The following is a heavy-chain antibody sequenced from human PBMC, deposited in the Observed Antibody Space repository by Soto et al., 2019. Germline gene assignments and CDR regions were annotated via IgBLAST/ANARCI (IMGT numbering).Heavy chain of an antibody. J-gene: IGHJ6*02. D-gene: IGHD2-15*01. CDR2: INHSGHT. V-gene: IGHV4-34*01. Sequence: SETLSLTCAVYGGSFSYYYWNWIRQSPEKGLEWIGEINHSGHTKYNPSLESRVIMSVDTSKSQFSLKLSSVTAADTAVYYCAKDRLPRDYYYGMDVWGQGTTVTVSS. CDR3: AKDRLPRDYYYGMDV. CDR1: GGSFSYYY.